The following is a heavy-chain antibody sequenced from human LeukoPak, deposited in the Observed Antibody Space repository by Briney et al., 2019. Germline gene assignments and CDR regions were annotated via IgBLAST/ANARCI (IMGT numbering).Heavy chain of an antibody. Sequence: ASVKVSCKASGYTFTGYYMHWVRQAPGRGLEWMGWINPNSGGTNYAQKFQGRVTMTRDTSTSTVYMELSSLRSEDTAVYYCARDRGSGGLHDVWGKGTTVTVSS. CDR2: INPNSGGT. CDR1: GYTFTGYY. CDR3: ARDRGSGGLHDV. J-gene: IGHJ6*04. D-gene: IGHD3-10*01. V-gene: IGHV1-2*02.